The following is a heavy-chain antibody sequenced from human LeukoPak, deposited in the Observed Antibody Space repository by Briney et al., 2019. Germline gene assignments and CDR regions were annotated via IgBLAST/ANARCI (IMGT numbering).Heavy chain of an antibody. CDR2: IYYSGST. J-gene: IGHJ4*02. D-gene: IGHD3-3*01. Sequence: SETLSLTCTVSGGSISSYYWSWIRQPPGKGLEWIGYIYYSGSTNYNPSLKSRVTISVGTSKNQFSLKLSSVTAADTAVYYCARARDDFWSGYPLDYWGQGTLVTVSS. CDR3: ARARDDFWSGYPLDY. CDR1: GGSISSYY. V-gene: IGHV4-59*12.